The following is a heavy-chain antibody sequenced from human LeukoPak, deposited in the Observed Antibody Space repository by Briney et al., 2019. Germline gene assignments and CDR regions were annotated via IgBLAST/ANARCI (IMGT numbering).Heavy chain of an antibody. CDR2: IYSGGST. V-gene: IGHV3-53*01. CDR3: AKVALGYCGGDCNGDFDY. J-gene: IGHJ4*02. CDR1: GFTVNSNY. Sequence: PGGSLRLSCAASGFTVNSNYMSWVRQAPGKGLEWVSVIYSGGSTYYADSVKGRFTISRDNSKNTLYLQMNSLRAEDTAVYYCAKVALGYCGGDCNGDFDYWGQGTLVTVSS. D-gene: IGHD2-21*02.